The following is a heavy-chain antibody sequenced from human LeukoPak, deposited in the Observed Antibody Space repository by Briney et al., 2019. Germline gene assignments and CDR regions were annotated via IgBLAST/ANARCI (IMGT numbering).Heavy chain of an antibody. CDR1: GFTVSSNY. CDR3: ARDIAAAVYYMDV. CDR2: ISSSGSTI. Sequence: GGSLRLSCAASGFTVSSNYMSWVRQAPGKGLEWVSYISSSGSTIYYADSAKGRFTISRDNAKNSLYLQMNSLRAEDTAVYYCARDIAAAVYYMDVWGKGTTVTVSS. D-gene: IGHD6-13*01. J-gene: IGHJ6*03. V-gene: IGHV3-11*04.